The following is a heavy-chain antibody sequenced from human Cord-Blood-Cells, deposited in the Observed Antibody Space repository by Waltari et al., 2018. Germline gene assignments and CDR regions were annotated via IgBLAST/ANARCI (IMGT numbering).Heavy chain of an antibody. D-gene: IGHD2-2*01. CDR1: GGSLSGYY. V-gene: IGHV4-34*01. CDR3: VIVVPAGYFDY. CDR2: INHSGST. J-gene: IGHJ4*02. Sequence: QVQLQQWGAGLLKPSETLSLTCAVYGGSLSGYYWSWIRQPPGKGLEWIGEINHSGSTNYNPSLKSRVTISVDTSKNQCSLKLSSVTAADTAVYYCVIVVPAGYFDYWGQGTLVTVSS.